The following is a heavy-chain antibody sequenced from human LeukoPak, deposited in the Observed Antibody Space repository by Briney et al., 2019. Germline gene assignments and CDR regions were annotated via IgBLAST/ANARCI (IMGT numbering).Heavy chain of an antibody. J-gene: IGHJ4*02. CDR2: ISGDGGAT. CDR1: GFTFDDYA. V-gene: IGHV3-43*02. D-gene: IGHD6-19*01. CDR3: AKDMAYSSGWYGIDY. Sequence: GGSLRLSCAASGFTFDDYAMHWVRQAPGKGLEWVSLISGDGGATHYADSVKGRFTIPRDNSKNSLYLQMNSLRTEDTAFYYCAKDMAYSSGWYGIDYWGQGTLVTVSS.